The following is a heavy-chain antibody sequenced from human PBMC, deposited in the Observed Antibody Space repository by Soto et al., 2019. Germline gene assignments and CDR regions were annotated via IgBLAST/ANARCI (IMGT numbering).Heavy chain of an antibody. V-gene: IGHV4-61*01. J-gene: IGHJ5*01. D-gene: IGHD3-3*01. Sequence: SETLSLTCTVSGDSVTSTSYYWSWVRQPPGKGLEWIGYIYYSGDTNYNPSLKSRVAISVDTSKNQFSLKLSSVTAADTALYYCARERGVLRLAQWFDSWGQGILVTDSS. CDR1: GDSVTSTSYY. CDR2: IYYSGDT. CDR3: ARERGVLRLAQWFDS.